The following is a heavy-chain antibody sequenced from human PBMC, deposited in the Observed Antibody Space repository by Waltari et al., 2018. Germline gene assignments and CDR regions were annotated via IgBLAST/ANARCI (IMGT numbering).Heavy chain of an antibody. CDR3: AKAPYYYYGMDV. Sequence: QVQLQESGPGLVKPSETLSLTCAVSGYSISSGYYRGWIRQPPGKGLEWIGSIYHSGSTYYNPSLKSRVTISVDTSKNQFSLKLSSVTAADTAVYYCAKAPYYYYGMDVWGQGTTVTVSS. V-gene: IGHV4-38-2*01. CDR2: IYHSGST. J-gene: IGHJ6*02. CDR1: GYSISSGYY.